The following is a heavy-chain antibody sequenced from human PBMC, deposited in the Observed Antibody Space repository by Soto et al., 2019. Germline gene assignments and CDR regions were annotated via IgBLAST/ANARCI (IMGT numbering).Heavy chain of an antibody. Sequence: SLRLSCAASGFTLSTYDMHWVRQGTGKGLEWVAALSYAGDTYYPGSVKGRFTVSRESAKNSLYLQMNSLTAGDTAVYYCAKGPPPAEQYYDMDVWGKGTTVTVSS. J-gene: IGHJ6*03. V-gene: IGHV3-13*01. CDR1: GFTLSTYD. CDR3: AKGPPPAEQYYDMDV. CDR2: LSYAGDT. D-gene: IGHD6-25*01.